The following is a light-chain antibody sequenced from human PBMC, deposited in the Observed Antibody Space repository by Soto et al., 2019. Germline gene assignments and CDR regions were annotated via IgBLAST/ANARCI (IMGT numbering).Light chain of an antibody. CDR3: QQYNSYSPLT. CDR1: QSLNNY. CDR2: KAS. V-gene: IGKV1-5*03. J-gene: IGKJ4*01. Sequence: DIQMTQSPSTLSASVGDRVTITCRASQSLNNYLAWYQQTPGKAPKLLIYKASGLESGVPSRFSGSGSGTDFTLTISSLQPDDFATYYCQQYNSYSPLTFGGGTKVDIK.